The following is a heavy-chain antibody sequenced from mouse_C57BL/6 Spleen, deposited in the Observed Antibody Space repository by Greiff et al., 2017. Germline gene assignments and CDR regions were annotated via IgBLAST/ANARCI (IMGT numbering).Heavy chain of an antibody. V-gene: IGHV5-9*01. D-gene: IGHD1-1*01. CDR2: ISGGGGNT. Sequence: EVKVEESGGGLVKPGGSLKLSCAASGFTFSSYTMSWVRQTPEKRLEWVATISGGGGNTYYPDSVKGRFTISRDNAKNTLYLQMSSLRSEDTALYYCARHHYYGSSYDYWGQCTTLTVSS. CDR3: ARHHYYGSSYDY. J-gene: IGHJ2*01. CDR1: GFTFSSYT.